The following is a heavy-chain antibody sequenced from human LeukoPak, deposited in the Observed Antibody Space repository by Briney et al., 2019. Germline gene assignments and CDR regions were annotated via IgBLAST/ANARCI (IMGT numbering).Heavy chain of an antibody. CDR1: GFSFSVYW. J-gene: IGHJ4*02. CDR3: ARDYGTSPPDY. Sequence: RGSLRLSCAASGFSFSVYWMHWVRQAPGKGLVWVSRINGDGSRTTYADSVKGRFTISRDNAKNSLYLQMNSLRAEDTAVYYCARDYGTSPPDYWGQGTLVTVSS. CDR2: INGDGSRT. D-gene: IGHD1-26*01. V-gene: IGHV3-74*01.